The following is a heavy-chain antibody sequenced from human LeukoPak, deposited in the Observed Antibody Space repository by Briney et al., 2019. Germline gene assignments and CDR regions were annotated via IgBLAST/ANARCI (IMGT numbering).Heavy chain of an antibody. CDR3: SYTLDY. J-gene: IGHJ4*02. CDR1: GLTFSDSW. D-gene: IGHD2-15*01. Sequence: GGSLRLSCSASGLTFSDSWMDWVRRAPGKGLEWVANIKPDGSERHYVDSVKGRFTISRDNARNFPYLQMNSLRAEGTAVYYCSYTLDYWGQGALVTVSS. CDR2: IKPDGSER. V-gene: IGHV3-7*02.